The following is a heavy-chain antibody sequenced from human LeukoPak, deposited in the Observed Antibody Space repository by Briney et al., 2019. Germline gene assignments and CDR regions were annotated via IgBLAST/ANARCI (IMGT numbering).Heavy chain of an antibody. J-gene: IGHJ5*02. V-gene: IGHV4-34*01. CDR1: GGSFSDFY. CDR2: INHSGST. D-gene: IGHD1-20*01. CDR3: ARVGVITGTTFDP. Sequence: PSETLSLTCAVYGGSFSDFYWRWIRQPPGKGLEWIGEINHSGSTNYNPSLKSRVTISVDTSKNQFSLKLSSVTAADTAVYYCARVGVITGTTFDPWGQGTLVTVSS.